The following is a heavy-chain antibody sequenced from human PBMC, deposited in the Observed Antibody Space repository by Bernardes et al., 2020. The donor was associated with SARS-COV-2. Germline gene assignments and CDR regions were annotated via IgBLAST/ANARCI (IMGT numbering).Heavy chain of an antibody. Sequence: GGSLRLSCAASGFTVSSNYMSWVRQAPGKGLEWVSVIYSGGSTYYADSVKGRFTISRDNSKNTLYLQMNSLRAEDTAVYYCARDRRFGAAAGTGAYYYYGMDVWGQGTTVTVSS. V-gene: IGHV3-53*01. J-gene: IGHJ6*02. CDR3: ARDRRFGAAAGTGAYYYYGMDV. CDR1: GFTVSSNY. CDR2: IYSGGST. D-gene: IGHD6-13*01.